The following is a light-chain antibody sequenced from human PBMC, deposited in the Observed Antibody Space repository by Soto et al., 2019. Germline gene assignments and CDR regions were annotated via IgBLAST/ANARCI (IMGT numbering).Light chain of an antibody. CDR2: KES. CDR3: KHYNSYSEA. J-gene: IGKJ1*01. Sequence: DIQMTQSPSTLSGSVGDRVTITCRASQTISSWLAWYQQKPGKAPKLLIYKESTLKSGVPSRFSGSGSGTEFTLTISSLQTDEFATYYCKHYNSYSEAVGQGTKGEIK. V-gene: IGKV1-5*03. CDR1: QTISSW.